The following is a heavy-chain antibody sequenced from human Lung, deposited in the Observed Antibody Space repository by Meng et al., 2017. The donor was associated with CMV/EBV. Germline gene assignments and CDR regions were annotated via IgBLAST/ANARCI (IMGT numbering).Heavy chain of an antibody. J-gene: IGHJ6*02. CDR2: IIPIFGTA. D-gene: IGHD3-16*01. Sequence: SVKVSXKASGGTFSSYAISWVRQAPGQGLEWMGGIIPIFGTANYAQKFQGRVTITTDESTSTAYMELCSLRSEDTAVYYCARVVYRPPHYYYGMDVWGQGTTVTVSS. CDR1: GGTFSSYA. CDR3: ARVVYRPPHYYYGMDV. V-gene: IGHV1-69*05.